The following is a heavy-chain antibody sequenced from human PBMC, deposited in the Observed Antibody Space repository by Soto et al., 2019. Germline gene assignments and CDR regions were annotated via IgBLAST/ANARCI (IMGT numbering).Heavy chain of an antibody. J-gene: IGHJ6*02. CDR2: ISSSSSYI. CDR3: ARDPAEYCSSTSCYRIAYYYYGMDV. D-gene: IGHD2-2*01. Sequence: PGGSLRLSCAASGLTFSSYSMNWVRQAPGKGLEWVSSISSSSSYIYYADSVKGRFTISRDNAKNSLYLQMNSLRAEDTAVYYCARDPAEYCSSTSCYRIAYYYYGMDVWGQGTTVTVSS. V-gene: IGHV3-21*01. CDR1: GLTFSSYS.